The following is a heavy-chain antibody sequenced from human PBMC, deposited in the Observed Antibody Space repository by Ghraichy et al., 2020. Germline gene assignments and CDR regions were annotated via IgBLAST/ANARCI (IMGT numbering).Heavy chain of an antibody. CDR3: ARFNAGWYYFDT. J-gene: IGHJ4*02. CDR2: IYKSGNT. Sequence: TLSLTCSVSGYSISSGFYWGWLRRPPGKGLEWLGSIYKSGNTDFNPSLKSRVTISVDTSKNQFSLKLSSVTAADTAVYYCARFNAGWYYFDTWGPGTLVTVSS. CDR1: GYSISSGFY. V-gene: IGHV4-38-2*01. D-gene: IGHD6-19*01.